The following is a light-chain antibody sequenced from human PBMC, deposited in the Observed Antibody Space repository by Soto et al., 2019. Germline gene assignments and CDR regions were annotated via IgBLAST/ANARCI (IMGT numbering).Light chain of an antibody. V-gene: IGLV2-11*01. J-gene: IGLJ3*02. Sequence: QAVVTQPRSVSGSPGQSVTISCTGTSSDVGGYKYVSWYQQHPGKAPKLMIYDVSNRPSGVPDRFSGSKSGNTASLTISGLQAEDEADYYCSSYAGSYTWVFGGGTKLTVL. CDR2: DVS. CDR3: SSYAGSYTWV. CDR1: SSDVGGYKY.